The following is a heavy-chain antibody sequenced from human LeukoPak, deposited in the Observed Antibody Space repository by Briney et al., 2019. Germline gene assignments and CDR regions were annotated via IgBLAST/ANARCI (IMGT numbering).Heavy chain of an antibody. D-gene: IGHD1-26*01. CDR1: GYTFTRYG. V-gene: IGHV1-46*01. J-gene: IGHJ6*02. CDR2: INPSSGAT. Sequence: ASVKVSCKASGYTFTRYGISWMRQAPGQGLEWMGIINPSSGATNYAQKFQGRVTMTRDTSTSTVYMELSSQRSEDTAVYYCARATNFYYYYGMDVWGQGTTVTVSS. CDR3: ARATNFYYYYGMDV.